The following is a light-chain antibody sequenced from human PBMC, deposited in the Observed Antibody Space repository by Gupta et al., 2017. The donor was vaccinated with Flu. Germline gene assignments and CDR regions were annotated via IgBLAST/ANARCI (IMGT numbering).Light chain of an antibody. V-gene: IGLV3-25*02. CDR3: QSAGNSVIGV. CDR2: KDS. Sequence: SYELTQPPSVSLSPGKTARITCSADALSKQYVYWYQQKPGQAPVLMMSKDSERPSGIPERFSGSSSGTTVTLTISGVQAEDEADYYCQSAGNSVIGVFGTGTKVTVL. CDR1: ALSKQY. J-gene: IGLJ1*01.